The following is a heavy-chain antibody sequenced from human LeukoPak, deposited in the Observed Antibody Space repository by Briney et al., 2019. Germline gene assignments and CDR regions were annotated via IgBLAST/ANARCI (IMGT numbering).Heavy chain of an antibody. CDR1: GYTLTELS. Sequence: ASVKVSCKVSGYTLTELSMHWVRQAPGKGLEWMGGFDPEDGETIYAQKFQGRVTMTEDTSTDTAYMELSSLRCEDTAVYYCATPYCGGGSCYSGFSAFDIWGQGTMVTVSS. CDR3: ATPYCGGGSCYSGFSAFDI. CDR2: FDPEDGET. J-gene: IGHJ3*02. D-gene: IGHD2-15*01. V-gene: IGHV1-24*01.